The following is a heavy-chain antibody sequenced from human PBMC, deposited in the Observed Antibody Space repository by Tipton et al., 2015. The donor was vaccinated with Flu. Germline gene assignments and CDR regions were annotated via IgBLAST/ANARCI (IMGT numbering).Heavy chain of an antibody. Sequence: QLVQSGPEVKKPGASVKVSCKASGYTFTSYYMHWVRQAPGQGLEWMGIINPSGGSTSYAQKFQGRVTMTRDTSTSTAYMELSSLRSEDTAVYYCARGPEIDGYSRFPLDYWGQGTLVTVSS. CDR3: ARGPEIDGYSRFPLDY. CDR2: INPSGGST. J-gene: IGHJ4*02. D-gene: IGHD5-24*01. V-gene: IGHV1-46*01. CDR1: GYTFTSYY.